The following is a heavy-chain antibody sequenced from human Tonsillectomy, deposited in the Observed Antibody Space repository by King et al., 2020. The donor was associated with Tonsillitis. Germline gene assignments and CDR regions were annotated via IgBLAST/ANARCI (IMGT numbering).Heavy chain of an antibody. Sequence: VQLQESGPGLVKPSETLSLTCTVSGGSISSSTYYWGWIRQPPGKGLEWIGSIYYSGSIYYNASLKSRVTISVDTSKNQFSLKLSSVTAAETAVYYCAKSNSFYDYLWGTYRPSPAFDIWGQGTMVTVSS. CDR1: GGSISSSTYY. V-gene: IGHV4-39*01. J-gene: IGHJ3*02. CDR3: AKSNSFYDYLWGTYRPSPAFDI. CDR2: IYYSGSI. D-gene: IGHD3-16*02.